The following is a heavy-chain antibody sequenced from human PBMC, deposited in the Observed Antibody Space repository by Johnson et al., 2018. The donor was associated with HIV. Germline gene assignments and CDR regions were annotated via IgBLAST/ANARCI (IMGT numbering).Heavy chain of an antibody. CDR2: INQDGSET. D-gene: IGHD3-16*02. CDR3: ARPPAYLYKAAFSI. J-gene: IGHJ3*02. V-gene: IGHV3-7*05. Sequence: MQLVESGGGLVQPGGSLRLSCAVSGFTFDNFWMAWVRQAPGKGLEWVANINQDGSETYYVGSVKGRFTISRDNAKNSLFLQLDSLRAEDTAVYFCARPPAYLYKAAFSIWGQGTMVTVSS. CDR1: GFTFDNFW.